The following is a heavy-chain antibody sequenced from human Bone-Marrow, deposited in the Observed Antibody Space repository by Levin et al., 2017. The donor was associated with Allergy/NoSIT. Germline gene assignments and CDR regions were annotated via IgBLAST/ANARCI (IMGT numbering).Heavy chain of an antibody. D-gene: IGHD2-21*01. CDR2: IVVGSGNT. CDR3: AAEGPVIAIPDAFHM. Sequence: KISCKASGFTFSSSAVQWVRQARGQRLEWIGWIVVGSGNTQYAENFEGRVTITRDMSTSTAYMDLSSLRSEDTAVYYCAAEGPVIAIPDAFHMWGQGTMVTVSS. CDR1: GFTFSSSA. V-gene: IGHV1-58*01. J-gene: IGHJ3*02.